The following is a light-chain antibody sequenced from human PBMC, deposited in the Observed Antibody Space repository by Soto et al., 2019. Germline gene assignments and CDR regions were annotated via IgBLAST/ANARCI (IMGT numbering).Light chain of an antibody. V-gene: IGKV3-20*01. CDR2: GAS. CDR1: QSVSSSY. Sequence: EIVLTQSPGTLSLSPGERATLSCRASQSVSSSYLGWYQQKPGQAPRLLIYGASSRATGIPDRFSGSGSGTDFTLTISRLEPEDFAVYSCQQYCSLFSFTFGPGTKVDIK. CDR3: QQYCSLFSFT. J-gene: IGKJ3*01.